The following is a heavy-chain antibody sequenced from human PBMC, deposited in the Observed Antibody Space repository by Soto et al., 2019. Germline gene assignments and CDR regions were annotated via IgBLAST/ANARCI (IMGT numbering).Heavy chain of an antibody. J-gene: IGHJ4*02. CDR1: GFTFSSYA. Sequence: GGSLRLSCAASGFTFSSYAMSWVRQAPGKGLEWVSAISGSGGSTYYADSVKGRFTISRDNSKNTLYLQMNSLRAEDTAVYYCAKDRMDIVVVPVAMSTNFGYWGQGTLVTVSS. V-gene: IGHV3-23*01. CDR2: ISGSGGST. CDR3: AKDRMDIVVVPVAMSTNFGY. D-gene: IGHD2-2*03.